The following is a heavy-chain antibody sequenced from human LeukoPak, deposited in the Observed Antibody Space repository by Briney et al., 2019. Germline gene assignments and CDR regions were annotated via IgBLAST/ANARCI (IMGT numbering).Heavy chain of an antibody. Sequence: GESLKISCKGSGYSFTRNWIGWVRQMPGKGLEWMAIIYPGDSDTRYSPSFQGQVTIPADKSINPAYLRWSSLKASDTAMYYCARRVVNNRNWYFDLWGRGTLVTVSS. J-gene: IGHJ2*01. D-gene: IGHD4-23*01. V-gene: IGHV5-51*01. CDR3: ARRVVNNRNWYFDL. CDR2: IYPGDSDT. CDR1: GYSFTRNW.